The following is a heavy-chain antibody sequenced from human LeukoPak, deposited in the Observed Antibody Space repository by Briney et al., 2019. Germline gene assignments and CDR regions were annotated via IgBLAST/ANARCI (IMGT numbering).Heavy chain of an antibody. D-gene: IGHD5-18*01. CDR2: IIPIFGTA. CDR3: AREVPGYGYGYFDY. V-gene: IGHV1-69*13. Sequence: SVKVSCKASGGTFSSYAISWVRQAPGQGLEWMGGIIPIFGTANYAQKFQGRVTITADESTSTAYMELSSLRSEDTAVYYCAREVPGYGYGYFDYWGQGTLVTVSS. CDR1: GGTFSSYA. J-gene: IGHJ4*02.